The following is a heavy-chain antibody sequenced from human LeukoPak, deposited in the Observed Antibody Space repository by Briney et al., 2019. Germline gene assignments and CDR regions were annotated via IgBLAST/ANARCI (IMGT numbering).Heavy chain of an antibody. CDR2: IYYSGST. Sequence: SETLSLTCTVSGGSISSGGYYWRWIRQHPGKGLEWIGYIYYSGSTYYNPSLKSRVTISVDTSKNQFSLKLSSVTAADTAVYYCARALRVAATRGVANWFDPWGQGTLVTVSS. J-gene: IGHJ5*02. D-gene: IGHD2-15*01. V-gene: IGHV4-31*03. CDR1: GGSISSGGYY. CDR3: ARALRVAATRGVANWFDP.